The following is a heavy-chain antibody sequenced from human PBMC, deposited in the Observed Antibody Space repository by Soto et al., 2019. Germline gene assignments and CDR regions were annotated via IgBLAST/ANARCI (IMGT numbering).Heavy chain of an antibody. V-gene: IGHV4-31*03. J-gene: IGHJ1*01. D-gene: IGHD3-22*01. CDR1: GGSISSGGYY. CDR2: IYYSGST. CDR3: ARVNTDGIVG. Sequence: QVQLQESGPGLVKPSQTLSLTCTVSGGSISSGGYYWSWIRQHPGKGLEWIGYIYYSGSTYYNPSRKSRVTESLDASKNQFALKLSSVTAADTAVDYCARVNTDGIVGWGQGALVTVSS.